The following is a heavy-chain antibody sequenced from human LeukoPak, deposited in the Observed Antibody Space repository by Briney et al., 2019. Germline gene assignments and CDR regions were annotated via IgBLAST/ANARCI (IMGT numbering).Heavy chain of an antibody. CDR1: GFTFSRYW. Sequence: GGSLRLSCAASGFTFSRYWMSWVRQAPGKGLEWVANIKQDGSEKYYVDSVKGRFTISRDNAKNSLYLQMNSLRAGDTVVYYCARGGWLPDYWGQGTLVTVSS. V-gene: IGHV3-7*01. CDR2: IKQDGSEK. CDR3: ARGGWLPDY. J-gene: IGHJ4*02. D-gene: IGHD3-22*01.